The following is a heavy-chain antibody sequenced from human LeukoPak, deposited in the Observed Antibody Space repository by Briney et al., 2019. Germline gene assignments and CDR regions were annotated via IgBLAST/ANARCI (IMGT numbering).Heavy chain of an antibody. Sequence: PSETLSLTCTVSGGSISSGGYYWSWIRQPPGKGLEWIGYIYHSGSTYYNPSLKSRVTISVDTSKNQFSLKLSSVTAADTAVYYCARDAPLTGRRAFDIWGQGTMVTVSS. J-gene: IGHJ3*02. V-gene: IGHV4-30-2*01. D-gene: IGHD3-10*01. CDR1: GGSISSGGYY. CDR2: IYHSGST. CDR3: ARDAPLTGRRAFDI.